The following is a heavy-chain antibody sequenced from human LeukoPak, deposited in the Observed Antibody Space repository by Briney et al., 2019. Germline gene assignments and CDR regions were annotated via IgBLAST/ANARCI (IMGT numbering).Heavy chain of an antibody. V-gene: IGHV3-48*02. CDR2: ISSSTSTI. J-gene: IGHJ4*02. CDR3: ARDPGLDY. Sequence: GGSLRLSCAASGFTFSGYSMNWVRQAPGKGLEWVSYISSSTSTIYYADSVKGRFTISRDNAKNSLYLQMSSLRDDDTAVYYCARDPGLDYWGQGTLVTVSS. CDR1: GFTFSGYS.